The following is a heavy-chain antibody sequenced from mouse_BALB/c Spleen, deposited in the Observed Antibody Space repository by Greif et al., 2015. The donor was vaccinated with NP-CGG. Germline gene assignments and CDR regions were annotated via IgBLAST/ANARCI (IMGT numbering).Heavy chain of an antibody. CDR1: GYTFTDYE. CDR3: TNWDFDY. Sequence: VQRVESGAELVRPGASVTLSCKASGYTFTDYEMHWVKQTPVHGLEWIGAIDPETGGTAYNQKFKGKATLTADKSSSTAYMELRSLTSEDSAVYYCTNWDFDYWGQGTTLTVSS. CDR2: IDPETGGT. D-gene: IGHD4-1*01. V-gene: IGHV1-15*01. J-gene: IGHJ2*01.